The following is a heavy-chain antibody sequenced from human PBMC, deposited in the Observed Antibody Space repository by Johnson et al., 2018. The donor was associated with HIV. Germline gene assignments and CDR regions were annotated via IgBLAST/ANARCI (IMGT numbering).Heavy chain of an antibody. CDR3: ARARLGELLWAFDI. CDR2: ISYDGSNK. J-gene: IGHJ3*02. V-gene: IGHV3-30*04. Sequence: QVQLVESGGGVVQPGRSLRLSCAASGFTFSSYAMHWVRQAPGKGLEWVAVISYDGSNKYYADSVKGRFTISRDHSKNTLYLQMNSLRAEDTAVYYCARARLGELLWAFDIWGQGTMVTVSS. D-gene: IGHD1-26*01. CDR1: GFTFSSYA.